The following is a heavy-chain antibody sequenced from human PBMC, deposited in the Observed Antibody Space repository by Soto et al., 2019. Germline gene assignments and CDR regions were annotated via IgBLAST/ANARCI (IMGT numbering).Heavy chain of an antibody. V-gene: IGHV3-7*01. Sequence: EVQLVESGGGLVQPGGSLRLSCAASGFTFSSYWMSWVRQAPGKGLEWVANIKQDGSEKYYVDSVKGRFTISRDNAKNSLYLQMNSLRAEDTAVYYCARRGHYYDSSGYYYPYYFDYWGQGTLVTVSS. CDR2: IKQDGSEK. J-gene: IGHJ4*02. D-gene: IGHD3-22*01. CDR1: GFTFSSYW. CDR3: ARRGHYYDSSGYYYPYYFDY.